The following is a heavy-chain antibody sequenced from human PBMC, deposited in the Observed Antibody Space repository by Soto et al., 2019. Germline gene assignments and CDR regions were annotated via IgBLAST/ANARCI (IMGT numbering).Heavy chain of an antibody. CDR2: ISAYNGNT. V-gene: IGHV1-18*04. J-gene: IGHJ4*02. CDR1: GYTFTSYG. CDR3: ARVVGGDYALNYFDD. D-gene: IGHD4-17*01. Sequence: ASVKVSCKGSGYTFTSYGISWVRQAPGQGLEWMGWISAYNGNTNYAQKLQGRVTMTTDTSTSTAYMELRSLRSDDTAVYYCARVVGGDYALNYFDDWGEGTLVTVSS.